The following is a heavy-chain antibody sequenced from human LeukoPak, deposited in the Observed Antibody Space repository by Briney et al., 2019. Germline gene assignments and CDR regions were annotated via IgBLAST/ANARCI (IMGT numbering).Heavy chain of an antibody. V-gene: IGHV3-30-3*01. J-gene: IGHJ4*02. CDR3: ARAEAYYYDSSGHFDY. CDR1: GFTFGSYA. D-gene: IGHD3-22*01. CDR2: ISYDGSNK. Sequence: PGGSLRLSCAASGFTFGSYAMHWVRQAPGKGLEWVAVISYDGSNKYYADSVKGRFTISRDNSKNTLYLQMNSLRAEDTAVYYCARAEAYYYDSSGHFDYWGQGTLVTVSS.